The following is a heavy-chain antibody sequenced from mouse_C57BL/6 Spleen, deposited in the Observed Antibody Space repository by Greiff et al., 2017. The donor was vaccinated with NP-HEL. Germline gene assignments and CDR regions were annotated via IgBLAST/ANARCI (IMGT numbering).Heavy chain of an antibody. CDR2: ISSGSSTI. CDR1: GFTFSDYG. D-gene: IGHD3-1*01. CDR3: ASQGLSYYFDY. Sequence: EVKVVESGGGLVKPGGSLKLSCAASGFTFSDYGMHWVRQAPEKGLEWVAYISSGSSTIYYADTVKGRFTISRDNAKNTLFLQMTSLRSEDTAMYYCASQGLSYYFDYWGQGTTLTVSS. V-gene: IGHV5-17*01. J-gene: IGHJ2*01.